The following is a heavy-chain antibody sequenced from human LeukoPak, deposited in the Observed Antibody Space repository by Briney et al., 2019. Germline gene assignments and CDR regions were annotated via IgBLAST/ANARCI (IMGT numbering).Heavy chain of an antibody. V-gene: IGHV1-2*02. Sequence: GASVKVSCKASGYTFTGYYMHWVRQAPGQGLEWMGWINPNSGGTNYAQKFQGRVTMTRDTSISTAYMELSRLRSDDTAVYYCARHGYYDSSGYYFFGAFDIWGQGTMVTVSS. CDR2: INPNSGGT. CDR1: GYTFTGYY. CDR3: ARHGYYDSSGYYFFGAFDI. D-gene: IGHD3-22*01. J-gene: IGHJ3*02.